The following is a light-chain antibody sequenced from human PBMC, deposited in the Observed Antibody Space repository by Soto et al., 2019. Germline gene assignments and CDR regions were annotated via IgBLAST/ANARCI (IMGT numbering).Light chain of an antibody. CDR1: QSVSSSY. Sequence: EIVMTQSPATLSLSPEERATLSCRASQSVSSSYLSWYQQKPGQAPRLLIYGASTRATGIPARFSGSGSGTDFTLTISSLQPEDFAVYYCQQDYNLPLTFGGGTKVEIK. CDR2: GAS. J-gene: IGKJ4*01. CDR3: QQDYNLPLT. V-gene: IGKV3D-7*01.